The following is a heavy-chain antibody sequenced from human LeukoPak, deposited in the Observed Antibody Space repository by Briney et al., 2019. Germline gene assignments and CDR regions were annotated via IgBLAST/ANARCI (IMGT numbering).Heavy chain of an antibody. J-gene: IGHJ4*02. CDR1: GFTFRNYW. CDR3: ATRTALGATYYFDY. CDR2: ISENGRNT. Sequence: GGSLRLSCVASGFTFRNYWMHWVRQAPGEGLVWVSRISENGRNTYYADSVKGRFTISRDNSKNTLYLQMNSLRAEDTAVYYCATRTALGATYYFDYWGQGTLVTVSS. V-gene: IGHV3-23*01. D-gene: IGHD1-26*01.